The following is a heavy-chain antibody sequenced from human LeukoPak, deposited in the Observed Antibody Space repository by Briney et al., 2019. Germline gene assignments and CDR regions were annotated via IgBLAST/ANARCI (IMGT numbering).Heavy chain of an antibody. Sequence: SETLSLTCAVSGYSISSGYYWGWIRQPPGKGLEWIGTIYHTGSTYYNPSLQSRVTISLDSPKNQFSLKLTSVTAADTAVYYCASGGTAVVMALTYYFDTWGQGTPVTVSS. CDR2: IYHTGST. J-gene: IGHJ4*02. CDR3: ASGGTAVVMALTYYFDT. CDR1: GYSISSGYY. D-gene: IGHD3-22*01. V-gene: IGHV4-38-2*01.